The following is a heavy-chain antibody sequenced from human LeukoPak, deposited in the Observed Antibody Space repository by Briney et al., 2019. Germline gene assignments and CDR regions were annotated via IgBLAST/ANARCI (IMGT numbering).Heavy chain of an antibody. J-gene: IGHJ4*02. Sequence: GGSLRLSCAASGFTFSSYWMHWVRQAPGKGLVWVSRINSDGSSTSYADPVKGRFTISRDNAKNTLYLQMNSLRAEDTAVYYCARAVGTAIAFGYWGQGTLVTVSS. CDR2: INSDGSST. CDR1: GFTFSSYW. D-gene: IGHD5-18*01. CDR3: ARAVGTAIAFGY. V-gene: IGHV3-74*01.